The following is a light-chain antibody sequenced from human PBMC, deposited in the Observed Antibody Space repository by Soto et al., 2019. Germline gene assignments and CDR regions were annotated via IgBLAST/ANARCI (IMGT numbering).Light chain of an antibody. CDR3: SSYTDRKNLV. CDR1: SSDIGGYNS. V-gene: IGLV2-8*01. Sequence: QSVLTQSPSASGSPGQSVTISCTGTSSDIGGYNSVSWYQQHPGKAPKVMIYDVTKRPSGVPDRFSGSKSGNTASLTVSALQAEDDADYYCSSYTDRKNLVVGNGTKVTVL. CDR2: DVT. J-gene: IGLJ1*01.